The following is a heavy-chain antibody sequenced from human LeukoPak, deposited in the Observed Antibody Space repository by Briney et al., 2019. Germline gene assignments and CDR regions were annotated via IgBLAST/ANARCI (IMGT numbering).Heavy chain of an antibody. CDR3: ARAWMYCSGGSCDYYYGMDV. V-gene: IGHV3-21*01. Sequence: GGSLRLSCAASGFTFSSYSMNWVRQAPGKGLEWVSSISSSSYIYYADSVKGRFTISRDNAKNSLYLQMNSLRAEDTAVYYCARAWMYCSGGSCDYYYGMDVWGQGTTVTVSS. J-gene: IGHJ6*02. CDR1: GFTFSSYS. D-gene: IGHD2-15*01. CDR2: ISSSSYI.